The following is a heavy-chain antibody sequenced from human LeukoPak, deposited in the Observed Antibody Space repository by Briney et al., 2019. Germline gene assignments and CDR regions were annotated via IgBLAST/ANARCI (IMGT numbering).Heavy chain of an antibody. D-gene: IGHD3-16*01. CDR2: IWYDGSNK. V-gene: IGHV3-33*06. J-gene: IGHJ6*03. Sequence: GGSLRLSCAASGFTFDDYAMHWVRQAPGKGLEWVAVIWYDGSNKYYADSVKGRFTISRENSKNTLYLQMNSLRAEDTAVYYCAKDQEYYYMDVWGKGTTVTVSS. CDR3: AKDQEYYYMDV. CDR1: GFTFDDYA.